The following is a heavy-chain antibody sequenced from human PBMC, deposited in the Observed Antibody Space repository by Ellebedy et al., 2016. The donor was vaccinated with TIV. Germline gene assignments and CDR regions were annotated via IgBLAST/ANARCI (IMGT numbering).Heavy chain of an antibody. V-gene: IGHV1-2*02. CDR2: INPNSGAT. D-gene: IGHD2-2*01. CDR1: GYTFTGYY. CDR3: VRDAVPPAIPTLNYFNP. Sequence: ASVKVSXXASGYTFTGYYMHWVRQAPGQGLEWIGWINPNSGATNYAQKFQGRVTMTRDTSIRTTYMDLSRLRSDDSAVYYCVRDAVPPAIPTLNYFNPWGQGTLVTVSS. J-gene: IGHJ5*02.